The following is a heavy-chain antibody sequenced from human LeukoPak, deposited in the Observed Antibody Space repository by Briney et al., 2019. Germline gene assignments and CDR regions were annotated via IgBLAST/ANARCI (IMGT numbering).Heavy chain of an antibody. CDR2: IYYSGST. J-gene: IGHJ3*02. CDR3: ARDDYYDSSGYHLDAFDI. D-gene: IGHD3-22*01. Sequence: PSETLSLTCTVSGGSISNYYWSWIRQPPGKGLEWIGYIYYSGSTNYNPSLKSRVTISVDTSKNQFSLKLSSVTAADTAVYYCARDDYYDSSGYHLDAFDIWGQGTMVTVSS. V-gene: IGHV4-59*01. CDR1: GGSISNYY.